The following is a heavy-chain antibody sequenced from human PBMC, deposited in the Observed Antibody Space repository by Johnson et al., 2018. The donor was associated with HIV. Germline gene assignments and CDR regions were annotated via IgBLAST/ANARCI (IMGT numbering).Heavy chain of an antibody. D-gene: IGHD3-22*01. V-gene: IGHV3-23*04. J-gene: IGHJ3*02. CDR3: ARDISPYDSSAYYHDAFDI. CDR2: ISGGGGST. CDR1: GFTFSSYA. Sequence: VQLVESGGGLVQPGGSLRLSCAASGFTFSSYAMSWVRQAPGKELEWVSAISGGGGSTYYADSVKGRFTISRDNSKNTLYLQMNSLRAEDTAVYYCARDISPYDSSAYYHDAFDIWGQGTMVTVSS.